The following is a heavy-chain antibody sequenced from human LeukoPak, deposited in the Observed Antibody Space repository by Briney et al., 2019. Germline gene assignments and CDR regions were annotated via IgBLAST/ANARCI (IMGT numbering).Heavy chain of an antibody. D-gene: IGHD3-10*01. CDR3: ARIYRSPGSWFGPIDAFDI. V-gene: IGHV1-8*01. CDR2: MNPNSGNT. Sequence: ASVKVSCKASGYTFTSYDINWVRQATGQGLEWMGWMNPNSGNTGYAQKFQGRVTMTRNTSISTAYMELSSLRSEDTAVYYCARIYRSPGSWFGPIDAFDIWGQGTMVTVSS. J-gene: IGHJ3*02. CDR1: GYTFTSYD.